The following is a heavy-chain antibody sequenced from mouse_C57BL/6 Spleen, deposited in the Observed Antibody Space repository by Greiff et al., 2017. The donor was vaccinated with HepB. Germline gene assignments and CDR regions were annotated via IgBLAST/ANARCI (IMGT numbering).Heavy chain of an antibody. CDR1: GYTFTSYW. CDR3: ARWATMVTGYFDY. CDR2: IYPSDSET. D-gene: IGHD2-2*01. V-gene: IGHV1-61*01. Sequence: QVQLQQSGAELVRPGSSVKLSCKASGYTFTSYWMDWVKQRPGQGLEWIGNIYPSDSETHYNQKFKDKATLTVDKSSSTAYMQLSSLTSEDSAVYYCARWATMVTGYFDYWGQGTTLTVSS. J-gene: IGHJ2*01.